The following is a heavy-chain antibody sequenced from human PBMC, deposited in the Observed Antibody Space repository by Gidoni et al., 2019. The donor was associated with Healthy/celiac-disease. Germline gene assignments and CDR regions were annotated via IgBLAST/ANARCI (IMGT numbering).Heavy chain of an antibody. CDR3: ARYSSGWFGAAFDY. CDR2: ISSSSSYT. V-gene: IGHV3-11*06. CDR1: GFTFSDYY. D-gene: IGHD6-19*01. J-gene: IGHJ4*02. Sequence: QVQLVESGGGLVKPGGSLRLSCAASGFTFSDYYMSWIRQAPGTGLEWVSYISSSSSYTNYSDSVKGRFTISRDNAKTSLYLQLNSLSAEDTAVYYCARYSSGWFGAAFDYWGQGTLVTVSS.